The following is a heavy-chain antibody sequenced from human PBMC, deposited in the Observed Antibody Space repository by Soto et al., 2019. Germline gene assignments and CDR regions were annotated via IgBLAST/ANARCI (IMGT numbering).Heavy chain of an antibody. J-gene: IGHJ4*02. CDR3: ARLGPGYSSSSGDY. CDR1: GYTFTGYY. CDR2: INPNSGGT. V-gene: IGHV1-2*02. D-gene: IGHD6-6*01. Sequence: ASVNVSFKASGYTFTGYYMHWVRQAPGQGLEWMGWINPNSGGTNYAQKFQGRVTMTRDTSISTAYMELSRLRSDDTAVYYCARLGPGYSSSSGDYWGQGTLVTVSS.